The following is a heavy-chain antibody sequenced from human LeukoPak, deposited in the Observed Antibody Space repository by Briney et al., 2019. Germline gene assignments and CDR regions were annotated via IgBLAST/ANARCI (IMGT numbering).Heavy chain of an antibody. Sequence: SETLSLTCTVSGGSISSSSYYWGWIRQPPGKGLEWIGSIYYSGSTNYNPSLKSRVTISVDTSKNQFSLKLSSVTAADTAVYYCARRVSSWLSHPRRNWFDPWGQGTLVTVSS. V-gene: IGHV4-39*07. J-gene: IGHJ5*02. D-gene: IGHD6-13*01. CDR1: GGSISSSSYY. CDR2: IYYSGST. CDR3: ARRVSSWLSHPRRNWFDP.